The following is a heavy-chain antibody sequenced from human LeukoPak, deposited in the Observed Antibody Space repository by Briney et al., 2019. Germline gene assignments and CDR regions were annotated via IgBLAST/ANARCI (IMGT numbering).Heavy chain of an antibody. V-gene: IGHV3-21*01. CDR3: ARYDYGDYRDAFDI. CDR1: GFTFSSYS. D-gene: IGHD4-17*01. Sequence: GGSLRLSCAASGFTFSSYSMNWVRQAPGKGLEWVSSISSSSSYIYYADSVKGRFTISRDNAKNSLYLQMNSLRAEDTAVYYCARYDYGDYRDAFDIWGQGTMVTVSS. CDR2: ISSSSSYI. J-gene: IGHJ3*02.